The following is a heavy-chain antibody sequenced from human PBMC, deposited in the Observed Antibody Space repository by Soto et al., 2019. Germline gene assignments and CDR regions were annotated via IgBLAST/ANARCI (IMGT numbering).Heavy chain of an antibody. J-gene: IGHJ4*02. CDR1: GYTNTVDL. CDR3: ARDRDWTFDY. D-gene: IGHD1-1*01. Sequence: ASLNGYRKAAGYTNTVDLISRLRQTPGQGLEWMGWINAGSGKTTYAQRFQDRVTITRDTSADTAYMELNSLTFEDTAVYYCARDRDWTFDYWGQGTLVTVSS. CDR2: INAGSGKT. V-gene: IGHV1-3*01.